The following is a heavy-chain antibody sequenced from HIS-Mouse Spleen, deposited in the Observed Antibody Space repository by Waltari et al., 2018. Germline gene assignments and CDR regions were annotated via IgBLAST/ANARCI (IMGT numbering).Heavy chain of an antibody. CDR1: GFTFDDYA. J-gene: IGHJ4*02. CDR2: ISWNSGSI. Sequence: EVQLVVSGGGVVQPGRSLRLSCAAAGFTFDDYAMHWVRQAPGKGLEWVSGISWNSGSIGYADSVKGRFTISRDNAKNSLYLQMNSLRAEDTALYYCAKDGRSLNYWGQGTLVTVSS. CDR3: AKDGRSLNY. V-gene: IGHV3-9*01.